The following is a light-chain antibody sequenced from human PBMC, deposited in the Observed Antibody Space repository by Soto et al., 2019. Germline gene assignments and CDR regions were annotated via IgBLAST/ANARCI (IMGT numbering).Light chain of an antibody. Sequence: QAVVTQEPSLIVSPGGTVTLTCGSSIEDVTSGRYPYWFQQKPGQAPRTLIYDTTNKHSWTPARFSGSLLGGKAALTLSGAQPEDEADYYCLLFYSGIRAFGGGTKLTVL. CDR3: LLFYSGIRA. J-gene: IGLJ3*02. CDR1: IEDVTSGRY. CDR2: DTT. V-gene: IGLV7-46*01.